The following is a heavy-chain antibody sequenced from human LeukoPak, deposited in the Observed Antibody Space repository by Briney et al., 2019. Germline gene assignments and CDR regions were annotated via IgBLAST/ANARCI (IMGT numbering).Heavy chain of an antibody. CDR3: ASLGGPIVGATGDY. V-gene: IGHV4-30-4*08. Sequence: PSQTLSLTCTVSGGSISSGDYYWSWIRQPPGKGLEWIGYIYYSGSTYYNPSLKSRVTISVDTSKNQFSLKLSSVTAADTAVYYCASLGGPIVGATGDYWGQGTLVTVSS. CDR2: IYYSGST. J-gene: IGHJ4*02. D-gene: IGHD1-26*01. CDR1: GGSISSGDYY.